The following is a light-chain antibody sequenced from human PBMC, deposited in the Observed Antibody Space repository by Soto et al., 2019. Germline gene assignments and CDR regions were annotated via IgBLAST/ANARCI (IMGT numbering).Light chain of an antibody. Sequence: DIQMTQSPSTLSGSVGDRVTITCRARQTISRWLAWYQQKPGKAPKLLIYKASTLQSGVPSRFSGSGSGTEFTLTISSLQPEDLATYYGQHYNSYSEAVGQGTKVELK. CDR1: QTISRW. CDR2: KAS. V-gene: IGKV1-5*03. CDR3: QHYNSYSEA. J-gene: IGKJ1*01.